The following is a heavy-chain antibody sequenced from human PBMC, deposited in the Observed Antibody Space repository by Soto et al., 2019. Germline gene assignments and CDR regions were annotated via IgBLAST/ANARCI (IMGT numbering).Heavy chain of an antibody. CDR3: ARYRLRQRVLCAMDV. Sequence: SETLSLTCTVSGGSISSYYWSWIRQPAGKGLEWIGRIYTSGSTNYNPSLKSRVTMSVDTSKNQFSLKLSSVTAADTAVYYCARYRLRQRVLCAMDVPGPAPTLTL. CDR2: IYTSGST. J-gene: IGHJ6*02. D-gene: IGHD2-21*02. CDR1: GGSISSYY. V-gene: IGHV4-4*07.